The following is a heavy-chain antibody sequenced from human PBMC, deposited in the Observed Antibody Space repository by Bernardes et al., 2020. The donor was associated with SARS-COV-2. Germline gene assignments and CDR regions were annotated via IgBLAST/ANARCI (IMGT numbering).Heavy chain of an antibody. V-gene: IGHV4-34*01. CDR3: ARVGVVISMIRGVLRPSSSDAFDI. CDR1: GGSFSGSS. J-gene: IGHJ3*02. CDR2: LDESGGA. D-gene: IGHD3-10*01. Sequence: SETLSLTCAVYGGSFSGSSWSWFRQPPGMGLEWIGELDESGGANYNPSLKSRVSISVDTSRNQFSLRLNSATAADTAVYYCARVGVVISMIRGVLRPSSSDAFDIWGHGTMVTVSS.